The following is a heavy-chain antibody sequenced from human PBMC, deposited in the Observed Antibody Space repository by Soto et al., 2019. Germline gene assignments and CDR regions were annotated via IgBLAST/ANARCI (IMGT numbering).Heavy chain of an antibody. CDR1: GFTFSSYS. Sequence: GGSLRLSCSASGFTFSSYSMSWVRQAPGKGLEWVSAITGSGGSTYYADSVKGRFTISRDNSKNTLYLQMNSLRAEDTAVYYCAKEGDLIGYNYGSCFDYWGQGTLVTVSS. J-gene: IGHJ4*02. D-gene: IGHD5-18*01. CDR3: AKEGDLIGYNYGSCFDY. V-gene: IGHV3-23*01. CDR2: ITGSGGST.